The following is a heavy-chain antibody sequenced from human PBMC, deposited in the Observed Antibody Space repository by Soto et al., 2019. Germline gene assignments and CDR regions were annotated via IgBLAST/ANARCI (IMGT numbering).Heavy chain of an antibody. CDR3: AKDRKRMDV. J-gene: IGHJ6*02. CDR1: GFTFSSYG. Sequence: EVQLLESGGGLVQPGGSLRLSCAASGFTFSSYGMSWVRQAPGKGLEWVSVITPSSASTFYADSVKGRFTISRDNSKSTLYLKMNSLRAEDTAVYYCAKDRKRMDVWGQGTTVTVSS. V-gene: IGHV3-23*01. CDR2: ITPSSAST.